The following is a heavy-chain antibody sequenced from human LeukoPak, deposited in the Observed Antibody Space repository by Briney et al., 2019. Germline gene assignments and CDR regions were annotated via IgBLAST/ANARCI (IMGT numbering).Heavy chain of an antibody. V-gene: IGHV3-30-3*01. CDR3: ARPYSGSYRGAFDI. CDR2: ISYDGSNK. J-gene: IGHJ3*02. D-gene: IGHD1-26*01. Sequence: GRSLRLSCAASGFTFDDYAMHWVRQAPGKGLEWVAVISYDGSNKYYADSVKGRFTISRDNSKNTLYLQMNSLRAEDTAVYYCARPYSGSYRGAFDIWGQGTMVTVSS. CDR1: GFTFDDYA.